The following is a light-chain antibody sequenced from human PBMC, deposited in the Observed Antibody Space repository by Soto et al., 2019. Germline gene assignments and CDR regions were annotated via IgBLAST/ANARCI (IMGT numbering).Light chain of an antibody. J-gene: IGLJ2*01. V-gene: IGLV2-14*01. CDR1: SSDVGGYKY. Sequence: QSVLTQPASVSGSPGQSITLSCTENSSDVGGYKYVSWYQQHPGNAPKLMISEVSNRPSGVSNRFSGSKSGNTASLTISGLQAEDVAAYYCSPYHSRRTGVFASGTKMTV. CDR3: SPYHSRRTGV. CDR2: EVS.